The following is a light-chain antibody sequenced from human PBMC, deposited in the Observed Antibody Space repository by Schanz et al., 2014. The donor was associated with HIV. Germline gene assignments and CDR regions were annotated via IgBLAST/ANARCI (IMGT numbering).Light chain of an antibody. V-gene: IGKV1-5*03. J-gene: IGKJ1*01. CDR2: KAS. CDR1: QSINSW. CDR3: QHYNGYSQA. Sequence: DIQMTQSPSTLFASVGDRVTITCRASQSINSWLAWYQQKPGKAPKLLIYKASNLESGVPSRFSGSGSGTEFTLTISSLQPDDFATYYCQHYNGYSQAFGQGTKVEI.